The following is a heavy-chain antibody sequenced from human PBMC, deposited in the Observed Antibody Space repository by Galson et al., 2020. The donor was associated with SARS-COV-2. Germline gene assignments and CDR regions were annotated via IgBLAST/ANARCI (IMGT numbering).Heavy chain of an antibody. CDR3: ARGKRMGRFVEWQTNFRMYV. J-gene: IGHJ6*01. V-gene: IGHV3-21*01. D-gene: IGHD3-3*01. Sequence: GGSLRPSCAASGFTLSSYSMNWVRQAPGKGLEWVSCISSSSTPISSADSVTGRFPISRDNAKNSLYLQMNSLRAEDTAVYYCARGKRMGRFVEWQTNFRMYVW. CDR1: GFTLSSYS. CDR2: ISSSSTPI.